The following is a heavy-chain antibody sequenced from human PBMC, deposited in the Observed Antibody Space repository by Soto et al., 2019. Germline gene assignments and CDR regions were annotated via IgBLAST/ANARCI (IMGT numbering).Heavy chain of an antibody. CDR3: SRGRRSGWTTALDY. CDR1: GGSFSGYY. CDR2: MNHSGST. Sequence: QVQLQQWGAGLLKPSETLSLTSAVYGGSFSGYYWSWIRQPPGKGLEWIGEMNHSGSTNYNPSLMSRGTISVDTSKNQYSLKLSTVTAADTAVYYCSRGRRSGWTTALDYWGQGTLVTGSS. V-gene: IGHV4-34*01. D-gene: IGHD6-19*01. J-gene: IGHJ4*02.